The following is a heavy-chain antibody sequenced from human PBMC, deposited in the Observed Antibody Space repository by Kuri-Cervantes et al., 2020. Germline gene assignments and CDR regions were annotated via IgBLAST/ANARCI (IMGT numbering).Heavy chain of an antibody. D-gene: IGHD3-10*01. CDR1: GGSISSYY. V-gene: IGHV4-4*07. CDR2: IYTSGST. CDR3: AREHGSGSYYRAREEGCFDY. Sequence: SETLSLTCTVSGGSISSYYWSWIRQPAGKGLEWIGRIYTSGSTYYNPSLKSRVTISVDTSKNQFSLKLSSVTAADTAVYYCAREHGSGSYYRAREEGCFDYWGQGTLVTVSS. J-gene: IGHJ4*02.